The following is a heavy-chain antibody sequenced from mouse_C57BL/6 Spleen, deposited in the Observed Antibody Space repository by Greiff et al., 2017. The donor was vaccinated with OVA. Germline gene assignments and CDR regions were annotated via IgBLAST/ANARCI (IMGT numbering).Heavy chain of an antibody. Sequence: VQLQQPGAELVKPGASVKLSCKASGYTFTSYWMQWVKQRPGQGLEWIGEIDPSDSYTNYNQKFKGKATLTVDTSSSTAYMQLSSLTSEDSAVYYCARWRPHYYAMDYWGQGTSVTVSS. V-gene: IGHV1-50*01. CDR1: GYTFTSYW. CDR3: ARWRPHYYAMDY. CDR2: IDPSDSYT. J-gene: IGHJ4*01.